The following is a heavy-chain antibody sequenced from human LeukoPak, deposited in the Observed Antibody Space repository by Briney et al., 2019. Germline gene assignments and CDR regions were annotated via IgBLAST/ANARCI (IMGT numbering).Heavy chain of an antibody. Sequence: SETLSLTCTVSGGSISSYYWSWLRQPAGKGLEWIGRIYTSGSTNYNPSLKSRVTMSVDTSKNQFSLKLSSVTAADTAVYYCAREIMVRGVITDWGQGTLVTVSS. CDR2: IYTSGST. J-gene: IGHJ4*02. V-gene: IGHV4-4*07. CDR3: AREIMVRGVITD. D-gene: IGHD3-10*01. CDR1: GGSISSYY.